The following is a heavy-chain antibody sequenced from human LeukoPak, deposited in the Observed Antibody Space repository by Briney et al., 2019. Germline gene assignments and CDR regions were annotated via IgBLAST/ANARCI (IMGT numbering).Heavy chain of an antibody. J-gene: IGHJ4*02. CDR1: GGSISSCY. CDR2: IYHTGST. CDR3: ARQYYYESSGFWY. V-gene: IGHV4-59*01. Sequence: SETLSLTCTVSGGSISSCYWSWIRQPPGKGLEWIGYIYHTGSTKYNPSLKSRVTISVDTSKNQFSLKLSSVTAADTAVYYCARQYYYESSGFWYWGQGTLVTVSS. D-gene: IGHD3-22*01.